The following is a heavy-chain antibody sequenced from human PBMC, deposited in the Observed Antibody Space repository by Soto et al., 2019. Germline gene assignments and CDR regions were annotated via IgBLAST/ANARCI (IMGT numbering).Heavy chain of an antibody. CDR1: GFTFSSYG. V-gene: IGHV3-33*08. CDR3: ALSWYSYYFDL. J-gene: IGHJ4*02. CDR2: IWYDGSDK. D-gene: IGHD1-1*01. Sequence: LRLSCAASGFTFSSYGMHWVRQAPGKGLEWVAVIWYDGSDKYYADSVKGRFTISRDNSKNTLYLQMNSLGAEDTAVYYCALSWYSYYFDLWGQGTSVTVSS.